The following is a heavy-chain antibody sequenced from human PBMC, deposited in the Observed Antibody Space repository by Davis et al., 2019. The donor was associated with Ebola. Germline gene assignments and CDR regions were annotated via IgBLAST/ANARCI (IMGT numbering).Heavy chain of an antibody. CDR2: ISAYNGNT. D-gene: IGHD3-3*01. Sequence: ASVKVSCRASGYTFTSYGISWVRQAPGQGLEWMGWISAYNGNTNYAQKLQGRVTMTTDTSTSTAYMELRSLRSEDTAVYYCARGIGLWSGWGKDYWGQGTLVTVSS. J-gene: IGHJ4*02. CDR3: ARGIGLWSGWGKDY. CDR1: GYTFTSYG. V-gene: IGHV1-18*01.